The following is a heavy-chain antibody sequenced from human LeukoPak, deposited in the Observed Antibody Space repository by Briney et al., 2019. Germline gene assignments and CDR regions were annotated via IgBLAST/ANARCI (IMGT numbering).Heavy chain of an antibody. Sequence: PSETLSLTCTVSGGSISSYYWSWIRQPPGEGTEWIGYIYYSGSTNYNPSLKSRVTISVDTSKNQSSLKLSSVTAADTAVYYCARAMDWNYGVYYFDYWGQGTLVTVSS. J-gene: IGHJ4*02. D-gene: IGHD1-7*01. CDR1: GGSISSYY. V-gene: IGHV4-59*01. CDR2: IYYSGST. CDR3: ARAMDWNYGVYYFDY.